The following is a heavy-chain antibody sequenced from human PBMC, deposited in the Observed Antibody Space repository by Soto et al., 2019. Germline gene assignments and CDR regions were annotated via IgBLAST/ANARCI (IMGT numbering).Heavy chain of an antibody. J-gene: IGHJ4*02. CDR2: INPNSGGT. CDR1: GYTFTGYY. D-gene: IGHD3-3*01. CDR3: ARDGDYDFWSGYGSLPGY. Sequence: ASVKVSCKASGYTFTGYYMHWVRQAPGQGLEWMGWINPNSGGTNYAQKFQGWVTMTRDTSISTAYMELSRLRSDDTAVYYCARDGDYDFWSGYGSLPGYWGQGTLVTVSS. V-gene: IGHV1-2*04.